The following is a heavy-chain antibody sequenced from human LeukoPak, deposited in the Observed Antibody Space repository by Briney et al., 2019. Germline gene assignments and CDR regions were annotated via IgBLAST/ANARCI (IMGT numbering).Heavy chain of an antibody. D-gene: IGHD2-15*01. CDR3: AKLYCSGGICYSGWDLFSNCFDY. Sequence: PGGSLRLSCAASGFTFSSYAMTWVRQAPGKGLEWVSVISGNGGSTFYADSVKGRFTISRDKSKNTLYLQMNSLRAEDTAVYYCAKLYCSGGICYSGWDLFSNCFDYWGQGTLVTVSS. CDR1: GFTFSSYA. J-gene: IGHJ4*02. V-gene: IGHV3-23*01. CDR2: ISGNGGST.